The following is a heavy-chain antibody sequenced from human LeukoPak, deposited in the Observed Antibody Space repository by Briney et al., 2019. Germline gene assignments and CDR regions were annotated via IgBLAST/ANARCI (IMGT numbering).Heavy chain of an antibody. CDR2: IYYSGST. V-gene: IGHV4-39*01. D-gene: IGHD6-13*01. CDR1: GGSISSSSYY. CDR3: ARGSGQLVRVGYYYYYMDV. J-gene: IGHJ6*03. Sequence: PSETLSLTCTVSGGSISSSSYYWGWIRQPPGKGLEWIGSIYYSGSTYYNPSLKSRVTISVDTSKNQFSLKLSSVTAADTAVYYCARGSGQLVRVGYYYYYMDVWGKGTTVTVSS.